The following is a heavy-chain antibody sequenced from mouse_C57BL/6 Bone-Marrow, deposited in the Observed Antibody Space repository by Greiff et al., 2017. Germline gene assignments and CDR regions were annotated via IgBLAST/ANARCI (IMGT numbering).Heavy chain of an antibody. V-gene: IGHV1-54*01. J-gene: IGHJ2*01. CDR2: INPGSGGT. CDR3: ARSRLLRLDY. Sequence: VQLQQPGAELVRPGTSVKVSCKASGYAFTNYLIAWVKQRPGQGLEWIGVINPGSGGTNYNETFKGKATLTADKSTSAAYIQLSSLTSEDSAVYFCARSRLLRLDYWGQGTTLTVSS. CDR1: GYAFTNYL. D-gene: IGHD2-3*01.